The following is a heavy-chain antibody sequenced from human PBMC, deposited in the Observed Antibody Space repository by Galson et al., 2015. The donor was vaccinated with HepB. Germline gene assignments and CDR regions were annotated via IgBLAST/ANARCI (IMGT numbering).Heavy chain of an antibody. CDR2: IYYSGST. J-gene: IGHJ6*02. CDR1: GGSISSYY. V-gene: IGHV4-59*12. Sequence: ETLSLTCTVSGGSISSYYWSWIRQPPGKGLEWIGYIYYSGSTYYNPSLKSRVTISVDTSKNQFSLKLSSVTAADTAVYYCARDPYYDILTGYYTRYYGMDVWGQGTTVTVSS. CDR3: ARDPYYDILTGYYTRYYGMDV. D-gene: IGHD3-9*01.